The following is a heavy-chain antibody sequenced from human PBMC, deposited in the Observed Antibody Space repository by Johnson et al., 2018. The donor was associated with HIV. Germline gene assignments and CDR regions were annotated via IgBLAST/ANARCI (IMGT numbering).Heavy chain of an antibody. J-gene: IGHJ3*01. D-gene: IGHD3-22*01. Sequence: VQLVESGGGLVQPGRSLRLSCAASGFTFDDYAMHWVRQAPGKGLEWVSGISWNSGSIGYADSVKGRFTISRDNSRNTLFLQMNSLRAEDTAMYFCVRRFYDSSAFDVWGQGTLVTVSS. V-gene: IGHV3-9*01. CDR1: GFTFDDYA. CDR3: VRRFYDSSAFDV. CDR2: ISWNSGSI.